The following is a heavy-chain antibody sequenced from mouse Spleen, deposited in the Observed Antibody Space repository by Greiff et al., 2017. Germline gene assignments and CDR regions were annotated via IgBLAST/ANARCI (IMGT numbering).Heavy chain of an antibody. Sequence: DVKLVESGGGLVKPGGSLKLSCAASGFTFSDYGMHWVRQAPEKGLEWVAYISSGSSTIYYADTVKGRFTISRDNAKNTLFLQMTSLRSEDTAMYYCARGAYYDAWFAYWGQGTLVTVSA. V-gene: IGHV5-17*01. J-gene: IGHJ3*01. CDR2: ISSGSSTI. CDR1: GFTFSDYG. D-gene: IGHD2-4*01. CDR3: ARGAYYDAWFAY.